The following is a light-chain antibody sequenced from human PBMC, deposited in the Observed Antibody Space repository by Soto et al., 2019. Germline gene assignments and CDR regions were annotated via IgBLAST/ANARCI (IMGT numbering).Light chain of an antibody. V-gene: IGKV3-20*01. CDR2: GAS. CDR3: QEYGTSRA. J-gene: IGKJ1*01. Sequence: EIVLTQSPGTLSLSPGERATLSCRASQSVSSSYLAWYQQKPGQAPRLLIHGASSRATGIPDRFSGSGSGTDFILSISRLEPEDFAVYYCQEYGTSRAFGQGTKVDIK. CDR1: QSVSSSY.